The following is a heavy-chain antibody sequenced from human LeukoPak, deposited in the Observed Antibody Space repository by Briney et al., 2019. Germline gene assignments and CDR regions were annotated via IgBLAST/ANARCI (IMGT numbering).Heavy chain of an antibody. CDR1: GGSISSGGYY. D-gene: IGHD3-22*01. J-gene: IGHJ4*02. V-gene: IGHV4-31*03. Sequence: SETLSLTCTVSGGSISSGGYYWSWIRQHPGKGLEWIGYIYYSGSTHYNPSLKSRVTISVDTSKNQFSLKLSSVTAADTAVYYCARAPDAEYDSSGYLDYWGQGTLVTVSS. CDR3: ARAPDAEYDSSGYLDY. CDR2: IYYSGST.